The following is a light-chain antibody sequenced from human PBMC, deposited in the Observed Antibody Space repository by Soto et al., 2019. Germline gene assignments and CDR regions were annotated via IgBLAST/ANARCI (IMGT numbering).Light chain of an antibody. V-gene: IGKV2-28*01. Sequence: DLVMTQSPLSLPVTPGEPASISCRSNQSLLHSIGYNYLDWYLQKPGQSPQLLLYLGSNRASGVTNRFCGSGSGTDFTLKISRVEAEDVGVYYCMQALQTPLTFGGGTKVEIK. J-gene: IGKJ4*01. CDR2: LGS. CDR3: MQALQTPLT. CDR1: QSLLHSIGYNY.